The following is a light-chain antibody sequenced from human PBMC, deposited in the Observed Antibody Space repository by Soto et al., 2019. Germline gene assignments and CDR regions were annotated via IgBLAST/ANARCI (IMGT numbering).Light chain of an antibody. CDR1: SSNIGSNY. Sequence: QSVLTQPPSASGTPGQRVTISCSGSSSNIGSNYVYSYQQLPGTAPKLLIYTNNQRPSGVPGRFSVSKSGISASLAISGLRSEDEADYYCAAWDDSLSGNWVFGGGTKLTVL. V-gene: IGLV1-47*01. J-gene: IGLJ3*02. CDR2: TNN. CDR3: AAWDDSLSGNWV.